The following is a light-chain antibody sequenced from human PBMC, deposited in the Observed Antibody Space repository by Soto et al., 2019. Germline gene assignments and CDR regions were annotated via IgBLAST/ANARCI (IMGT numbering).Light chain of an antibody. V-gene: IGKV3-15*01. CDR3: QQYKNWPPIT. CDR1: QSVTSN. CDR2: GAS. Sequence: IVMKQSPATLSVSPGERATLSCGASQSVTSNLAWYQQKPGQAPRLLIYGASTRATGIPARFSGGGSGTEFTLTISSLQSEDFAVYYCQQYKNWPPITFCQGTRLEIK. J-gene: IGKJ5*01.